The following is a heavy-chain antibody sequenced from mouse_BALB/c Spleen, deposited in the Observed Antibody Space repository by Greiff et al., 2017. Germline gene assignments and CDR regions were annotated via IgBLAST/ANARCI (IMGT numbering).Heavy chain of an antibody. CDR1: GYSITSDYA. V-gene: IGHV3-2*02. D-gene: IGHD2-10*02. Sequence: EVKLMESGPGLVKPSQSLSLTCTVTGYSITSDYAWNWIRQFPGNKLEWMGYISYSGSTSYNPSLKSRISITRDTSKNQFFLQLNSVTTEDTATYYCARGYGLGAMDYWGQGTSVTVSS. CDR2: ISYSGST. CDR3: ARGYGLGAMDY. J-gene: IGHJ4*01.